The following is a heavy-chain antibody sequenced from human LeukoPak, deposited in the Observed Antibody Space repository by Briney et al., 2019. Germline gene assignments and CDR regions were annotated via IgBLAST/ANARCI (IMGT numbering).Heavy chain of an antibody. CDR1: GGSIHPYF. D-gene: IGHD3-10*01. CDR3: ARDSGTTGEVKFDP. V-gene: IGHV4-4*07. CDR2: IYSSGST. Sequence: SETLSLTCSVSGGSIHPYFWNWIRQPAGKGLEWIGRIYSSGSTDYNPSLKSRVTMSVDTSKNKFSLKLSSVTAADTAVYYCARDSGTTGEVKFDPWGQGTLVTVSS. J-gene: IGHJ5*02.